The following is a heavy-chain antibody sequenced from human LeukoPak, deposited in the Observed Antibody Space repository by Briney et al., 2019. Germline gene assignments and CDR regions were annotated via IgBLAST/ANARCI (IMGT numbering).Heavy chain of an antibody. V-gene: IGHV4-59*01. CDR2: IYYSGST. CDR3: ARGGARGSSAFDI. D-gene: IGHD3-10*01. J-gene: IGHJ3*02. Sequence: SETLSLTCTVSGDSINDYYWNWVRQPPGKGLEWIGYIYYSGSTDYNPSLKSRVTMSVDTSKNRFSLKLNSVTAADTAIYYCARGGARGSSAFDIWGQGTMVTVSA. CDR1: GDSINDYY.